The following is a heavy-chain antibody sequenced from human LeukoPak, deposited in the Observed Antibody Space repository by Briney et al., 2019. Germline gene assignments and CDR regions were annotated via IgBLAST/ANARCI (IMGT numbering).Heavy chain of an antibody. J-gene: IGHJ4*02. V-gene: IGHV3-21*01. Sequence: GGSLRLSCAASGFTFSNAWMSWVRQAPGKGLEWVSSISDNSNYIYYSDSVEGRFTISRDNAKNSLYLQMNSLRVEDTAVYYCADHFACGSTSCPPFDSWGQGTLVTVSS. D-gene: IGHD2-2*01. CDR2: ISDNSNYI. CDR3: ADHFACGSTSCPPFDS. CDR1: GFTFSNAW.